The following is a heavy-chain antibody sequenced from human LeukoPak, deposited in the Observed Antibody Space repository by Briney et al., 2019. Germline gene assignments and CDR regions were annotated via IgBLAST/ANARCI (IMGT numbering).Heavy chain of an antibody. V-gene: IGHV3-23*01. J-gene: IGHJ4*02. CDR1: AFTFSSYA. D-gene: IGHD6-19*01. CDR2: ISVSGGST. CDR3: AKDRRRIAVAGISPFDY. Sequence: PGGSLTLSCAPSAFTFSSYAMSWVRQAPGKGLEWVSAISVSGGSTYYADSVKGRFTISRDNSKNTLYLQMNSLRAEDTAVYYCAKDRRRIAVAGISPFDYWGQGTLVTASS.